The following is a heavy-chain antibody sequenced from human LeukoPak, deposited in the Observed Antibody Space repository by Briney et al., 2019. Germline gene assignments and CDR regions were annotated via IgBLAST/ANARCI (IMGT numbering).Heavy chain of an antibody. CDR3: ARGGWDSSGYHDAFDI. CDR1: GGSISSYY. CDR2: IYYSGST. D-gene: IGHD3-22*01. J-gene: IGHJ3*02. Sequence: SETLSLTCTVSGGSISSYYWSWIRQPPGKGLEWIGYIYYSGSTNYNPSLKSRVTISVDTSKNQFSLKLSSVAAADTAVYYCARGGWDSSGYHDAFDIWGQGTMVTVSS. V-gene: IGHV4-59*01.